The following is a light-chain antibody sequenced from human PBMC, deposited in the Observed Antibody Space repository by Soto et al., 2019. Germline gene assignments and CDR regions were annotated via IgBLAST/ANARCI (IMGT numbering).Light chain of an antibody. J-gene: IGKJ2*01. V-gene: IGKV3-20*01. CDR1: QSVSSSY. CDR2: RAS. Sequence: EIALTQSPGTLSFSPGERATLSCRASQSVSSSYLAWYQQRPGQPPRLLIYRASIRATGIPDRFSGSGSGTDFTLTIRRLEPEDFAVYYCQLYGSSPPYTFGQGTNL. CDR3: QLYGSSPPYT.